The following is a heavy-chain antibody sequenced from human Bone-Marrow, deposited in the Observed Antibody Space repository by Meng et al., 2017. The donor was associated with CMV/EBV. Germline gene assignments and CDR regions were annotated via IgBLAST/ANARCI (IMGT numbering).Heavy chain of an antibody. Sequence: GESLKISCGASGFTFSTYSMNWVRQAPGKGLEWISSISPSSSESYIYYADSVKGRFTISRDNAKNSLYLQMNSLRAEDTAVYYCAKDMHSNFFPTDFDSWGQGTLVTVSS. D-gene: IGHD2-15*01. V-gene: IGHV3-21*01. J-gene: IGHJ4*02. CDR3: AKDMHSNFFPTDFDS. CDR1: GFTFSTYS. CDR2: ISPSSSESYI.